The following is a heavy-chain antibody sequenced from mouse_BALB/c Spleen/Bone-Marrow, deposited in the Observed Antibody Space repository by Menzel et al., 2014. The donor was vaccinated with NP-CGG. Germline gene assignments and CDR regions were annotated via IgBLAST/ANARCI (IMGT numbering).Heavy chain of an antibody. Sequence: EVKLQESGGGLVQPKGSLKLSCAASGFTFNTNAMNWVRQAPGKGLEWVARIRSKSNNYATYYADSVKDRFTISRDDSQSMLYLQMNNLKTEDTAMYYCVRGFGLVYWGQGTSVTVSS. CDR3: VRGFGLVY. CDR2: IRSKSNNYAT. CDR1: GFTFNTNA. V-gene: IGHV10S3*01. J-gene: IGHJ4*01. D-gene: IGHD2-10*02.